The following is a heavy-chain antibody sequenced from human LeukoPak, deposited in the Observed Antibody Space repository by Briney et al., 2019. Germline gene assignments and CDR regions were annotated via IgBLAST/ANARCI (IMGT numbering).Heavy chain of an antibody. V-gene: IGHV5-51*01. J-gene: IGHJ1*01. Sequence: GESLKISCKGSGYSFTSYWIGWVRQMLGKGLEWMGIIYPGDSDTRYSPSFQGQVTISADKSISTAYLQWSSLKASDTAMYYCARQRGEGMATITYFQHWGQGTLVTVSS. D-gene: IGHD5-24*01. CDR3: ARQRGEGMATITYFQH. CDR1: GYSFTSYW. CDR2: IYPGDSDT.